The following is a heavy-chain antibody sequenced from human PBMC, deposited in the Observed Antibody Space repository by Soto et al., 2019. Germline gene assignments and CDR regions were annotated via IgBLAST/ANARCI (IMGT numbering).Heavy chain of an antibody. D-gene: IGHD3-3*01. V-gene: IGHV4-39*01. Sequence: QLQLQESGPGLVKPSETLSLTCTVSGGSISSSSYYWGWIRQPPGKGLEWIGSIYYSGSTYYNPSLKSRVTISVDTSKNQFSLKLSSVTAADTAVYYCARHTLRFLEWSPRSIWFDPWGQGTLVTVSS. CDR1: GGSISSSSYY. J-gene: IGHJ5*02. CDR3: ARHTLRFLEWSPRSIWFDP. CDR2: IYYSGST.